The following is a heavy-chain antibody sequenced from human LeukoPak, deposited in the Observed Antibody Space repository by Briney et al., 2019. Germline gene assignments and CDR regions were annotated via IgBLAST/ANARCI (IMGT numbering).Heavy chain of an antibody. CDR2: ISGSGGST. CDR1: GFTFSSYG. D-gene: IGHD2-15*01. V-gene: IGHV3-23*01. J-gene: IGHJ4*02. Sequence: GGSLRLSCAASGFTFSSYGMSWVRQAPGKGLEWVSAISGSGGSTYYADSVKGRFTISRDNSKNTLYLQMNSLRAKDTAVYYCAKAGAVVVVAAKYFDYWGQGTLVTVSS. CDR3: AKAGAVVVVAAKYFDY.